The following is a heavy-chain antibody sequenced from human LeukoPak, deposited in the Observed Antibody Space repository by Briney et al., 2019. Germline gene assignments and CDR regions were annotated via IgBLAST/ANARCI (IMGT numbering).Heavy chain of an antibody. J-gene: IGHJ5*02. CDR1: GFTFSSYS. D-gene: IGHD3-3*01. V-gene: IGHV3-21*01. CDR2: ISSSSSYI. CDR3: ARGVSLPYDFWEKSWFDP. Sequence: GGSLRLSCAASGFTFSSYSMNWVRQAPGKGLEWVSSISSSSSYIYYADLVKGRFTISRDNAKNSLYLQLNSLRAEDTAVYYCARGVSLPYDFWEKSWFDPWGQGTLVTVSS.